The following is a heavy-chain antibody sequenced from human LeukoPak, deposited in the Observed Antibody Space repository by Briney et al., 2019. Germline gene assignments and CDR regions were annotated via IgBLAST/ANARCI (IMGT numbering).Heavy chain of an antibody. D-gene: IGHD2-2*01. V-gene: IGHV1-2*02. CDR2: INPNSGGT. Sequence: ASVKVSCKASGYTFTSYYMHWVRQAPGQGLEWMGWINPNSGGTNYAQKFQGRVTMTRDTSISTAYMELSRLRSDDTAVYYCARDIYCSSTSCASGDYWGQGTLVTVSS. J-gene: IGHJ4*02. CDR1: GYTFTSYY. CDR3: ARDIYCSSTSCASGDY.